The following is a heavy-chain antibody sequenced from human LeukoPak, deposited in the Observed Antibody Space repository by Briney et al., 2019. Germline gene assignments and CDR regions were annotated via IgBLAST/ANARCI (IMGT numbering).Heavy chain of an antibody. J-gene: IGHJ6*03. D-gene: IGHD2-21*02. Sequence: GGSLRLSCVASGYSVSSNYMSWVRQAPGEGLGWVSDIYSGGSPYYADSVKGRFTLSRDNSKNTLYLQMNSLGVEDTAVYDCTRGPRDSPLISYYHYYVDVWGRGTTVTVS. CDR2: IYSGGSP. CDR1: GYSVSSNY. CDR3: TRGPRDSPLISYYHYYVDV. V-gene: IGHV3-53*01.